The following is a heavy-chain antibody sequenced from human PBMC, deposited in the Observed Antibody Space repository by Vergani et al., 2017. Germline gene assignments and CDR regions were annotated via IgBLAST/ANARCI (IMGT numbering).Heavy chain of an antibody. CDR3: TRSLLYCMSAGCFPLQFDS. J-gene: IGHJ4*02. D-gene: IGHD2-2*01. CDR2: INANGAAT. CDR1: GFKFDDYG. V-gene: IGHV3-20*04. Sequence: EVQLVESGGGRVRPGGSLRLSCEVSGFKFDDYGVSWVRQAPGKGLEWVSAINANGAATGYADSVKGRFTISRDNAVNSLYLQMNSLRVEDTAFYYCTRSLLYCMSAGCFPLQFDSWGQGALVTVSS.